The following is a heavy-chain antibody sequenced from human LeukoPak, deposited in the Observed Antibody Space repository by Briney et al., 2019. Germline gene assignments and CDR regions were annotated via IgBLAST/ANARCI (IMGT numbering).Heavy chain of an antibody. V-gene: IGHV4-59*01. J-gene: IGHJ4*02. Sequence: SETLSLTCTVSGGSISSYYWSWIRQPPGKGLEWIWYIYYSGSTNYNPSLKSRVTISVDTSKNQFSLKLSSVTAADTAVYYCARAHHDILTGYLSPFDHWGQGTLVTVSS. CDR2: IYYSGST. CDR3: ARAHHDILTGYLSPFDH. CDR1: GGSISSYY. D-gene: IGHD3-9*01.